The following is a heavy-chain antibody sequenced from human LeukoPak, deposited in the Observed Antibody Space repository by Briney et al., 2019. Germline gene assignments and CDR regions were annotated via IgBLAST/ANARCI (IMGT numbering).Heavy chain of an antibody. J-gene: IGHJ4*02. D-gene: IGHD6-13*01. CDR1: GGSISSYY. V-gene: IGHV4-59*13. Sequence: PSETLSLTCTVSGGSISSYYWSWIRQPPGKGLEWIGYIYYSGSTNYNPSLKSRVTISVDTSKNQFSLKLSSVTAADTAVYSRARVSSSSLEYYFDYWGQGTLVTVSS. CDR2: IYYSGST. CDR3: ARVSSSSLEYYFDY.